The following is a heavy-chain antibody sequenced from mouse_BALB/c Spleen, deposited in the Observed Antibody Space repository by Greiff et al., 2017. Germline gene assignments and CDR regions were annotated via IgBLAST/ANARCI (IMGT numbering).Heavy chain of an antibody. J-gene: IGHJ2*01. V-gene: IGHV3-2*02. Sequence: EVKLVESGPGLVKPSQSLSLTCTVTGYSITSDYAWNWIRQFPGNKLEWMGYISYSGSTSYNPSLKSRISITRDTSKNQFFLQLNSVTTEDTATYYCARDYYFDYWGQGTTRTVSS. CDR1: GYSITSDYA. CDR2: ISYSGST. CDR3: ARDYYFDY.